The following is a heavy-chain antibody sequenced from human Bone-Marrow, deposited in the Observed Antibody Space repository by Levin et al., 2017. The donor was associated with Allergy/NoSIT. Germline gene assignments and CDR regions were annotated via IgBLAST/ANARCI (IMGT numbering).Heavy chain of an antibody. V-gene: IGHV3-30-3*01. CDR3: ARIYGDYPLSFDY. Sequence: GESLKISCAASGFTFSSYAMHWVRQAPGKGLEWVAVISYDGSNKYYADSVKGRFTISRDNSKNTLYLQMNSLRAEDTAVYYCARIYGDYPLSFDYWGQGTLVTVSS. J-gene: IGHJ4*02. CDR1: GFTFSSYA. CDR2: ISYDGSNK. D-gene: IGHD4-17*01.